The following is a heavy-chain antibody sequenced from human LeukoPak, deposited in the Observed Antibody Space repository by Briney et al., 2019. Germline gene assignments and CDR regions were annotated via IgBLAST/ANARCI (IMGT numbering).Heavy chain of an antibody. Sequence: ASVKVSCKASGYTFTSYGISWVRQAPGQGLEWMGWISAYNGNTNYAQKLQGRVTMTTDTSTSTAYMELRSLGSDDTAVYYCARGLYCSSTSCYPFDYWGQGTLVTVSS. V-gene: IGHV1-18*01. CDR1: GYTFTSYG. CDR2: ISAYNGNT. D-gene: IGHD2-2*01. CDR3: ARGLYCSSTSCYPFDY. J-gene: IGHJ4*02.